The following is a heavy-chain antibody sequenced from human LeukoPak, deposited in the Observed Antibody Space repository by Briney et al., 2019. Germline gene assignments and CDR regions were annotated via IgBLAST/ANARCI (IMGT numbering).Heavy chain of an antibody. V-gene: IGHV4-38-2*02. CDR2: THHSGAT. CDR3: TREVWGSTFPDY. D-gene: IGHD7-27*01. CDR1: GYSISSGYF. Sequence: SETLSLTCSVSGYSISSGYFWGWIRQPPGKGPEWIATTHHSGATYYNPSLKSRVTLSVDTSKNQVSLKMTSVTAADTAVYYCTREVWGSTFPDYWGQGTLVIVSS. J-gene: IGHJ4*02.